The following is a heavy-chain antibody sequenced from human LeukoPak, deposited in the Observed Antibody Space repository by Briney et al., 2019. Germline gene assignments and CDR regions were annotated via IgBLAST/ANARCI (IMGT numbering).Heavy chain of an antibody. CDR3: ARVYYQDSGTSYRHLDY. Sequence: PGGSLRLSCAASGFTFRNYCMTWVRQVPGKGLEWVASIKQDESEKYFLDSVKGRFTISRDNAENSLYLQMNSLRAEATAVYYCARVYYQDSGTSYRHLDYWGQGTLVTVSS. CDR2: IKQDESEK. CDR1: GFTFRNYC. D-gene: IGHD3-22*01. V-gene: IGHV3-7*01. J-gene: IGHJ4*02.